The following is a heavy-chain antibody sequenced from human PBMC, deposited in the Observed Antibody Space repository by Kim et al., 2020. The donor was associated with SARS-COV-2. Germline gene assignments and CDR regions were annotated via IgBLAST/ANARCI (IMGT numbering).Heavy chain of an antibody. CDR3: ARDPSYYYGSGSYYLVLRLDY. CDR1: GFTFSSYA. J-gene: IGHJ4*02. D-gene: IGHD3-10*01. Sequence: GGSLRLSCAASGFTFSSYAMHWVRQAPGKGLEWVAVISYDGSNKYYADSVKGRFTISRDNSKNTLYLQMNSLRAEDTAVYYCARDPSYYYGSGSYYLVLRLDYWGQGTLVTVSS. CDR2: ISYDGSNK. V-gene: IGHV3-30*04.